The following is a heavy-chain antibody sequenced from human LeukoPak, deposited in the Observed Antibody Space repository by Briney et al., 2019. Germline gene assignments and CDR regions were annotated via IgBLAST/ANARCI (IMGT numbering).Heavy chain of an antibody. D-gene: IGHD3-10*01. CDR2: INPNSGGT. CDR3: ARAGRVDYYGSGSYYHIDY. J-gene: IGHJ4*02. CDR1: GYTFTGYY. V-gene: IGHV1-2*02. Sequence: ASVKVSCKASGYTFTGYYMHWVRQTPGQGLEWMGWINPNSGGTNYAQKFQGRVTMTRDTSISTAYMELSRLRSDDTAVYSCARAGRVDYYGSGSYYHIDYWGQGTLVTVSS.